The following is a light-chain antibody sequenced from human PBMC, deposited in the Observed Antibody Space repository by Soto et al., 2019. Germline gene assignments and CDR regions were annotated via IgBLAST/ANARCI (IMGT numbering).Light chain of an antibody. J-gene: IGLJ1*01. CDR3: QSYDSSLSGSYV. V-gene: IGLV1-40*01. Sequence: QSVLTQPPSVSGAPGQRVTISCTGTSSNIGADYDVQWYQQLPGTAPKLLIYGDSNRPSVVPDRFSGSKSGTSASLAITGLQAEDEADYYCQSYDSSLSGSYVFGTGTKVTVL. CDR1: SSNIGADYD. CDR2: GDS.